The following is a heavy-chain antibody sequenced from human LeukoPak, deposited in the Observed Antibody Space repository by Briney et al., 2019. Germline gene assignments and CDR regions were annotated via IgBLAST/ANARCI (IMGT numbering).Heavy chain of an antibody. Sequence: SVKLSCTASGGTFSSYAISWVRQAPGQGLEWMGGIIPIFGTANYAQKFQGRVTITADKSTSTAYMELSSLRSEDTAVYYCAREAYSSASRDYFDYWGQGTLVTVSS. V-gene: IGHV1-69*06. CDR3: AREAYSSASRDYFDY. CDR1: GGTFSSYA. J-gene: IGHJ4*02. CDR2: IIPIFGTA. D-gene: IGHD6-19*01.